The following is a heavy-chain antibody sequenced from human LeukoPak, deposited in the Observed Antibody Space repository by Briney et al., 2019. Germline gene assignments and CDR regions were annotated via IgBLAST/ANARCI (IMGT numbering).Heavy chain of an antibody. CDR3: ARHAGPYSGSYPGAFDI. D-gene: IGHD1-26*01. V-gene: IGHV4-39*01. CDR1: GGSISSSSYY. J-gene: IGHJ3*02. Sequence: SETLSLTCTVSGGSISSSSYYCGWIRQPPGKGLEWLGSIYYSGSTYYNPSLKSRVTISVDTSKNQFSLKLSSVTAADTAVYYCARHAGPYSGSYPGAFDIWGQGTMVTVSS. CDR2: IYYSGST.